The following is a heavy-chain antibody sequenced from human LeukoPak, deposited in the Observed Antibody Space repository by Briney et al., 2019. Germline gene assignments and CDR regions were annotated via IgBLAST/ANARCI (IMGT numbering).Heavy chain of an antibody. Sequence: SETLSLTCAVYGGSFSGYYWSWIRQPPGKGLEWIGEINHSGSTNYNPSLKSRVTISVDTSKNQFSLQLNSVTPEDTAVYYCARIYSSAYDTSFDHWGQGTLVTVSS. D-gene: IGHD5-12*01. CDR1: GGSFSGYY. CDR3: ARIYSSAYDTSFDH. CDR2: INHSGST. V-gene: IGHV4-34*01. J-gene: IGHJ4*02.